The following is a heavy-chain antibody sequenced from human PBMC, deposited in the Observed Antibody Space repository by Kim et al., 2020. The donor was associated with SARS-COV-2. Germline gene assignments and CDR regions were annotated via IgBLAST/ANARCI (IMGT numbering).Heavy chain of an antibody. V-gene: IGHV1-46*01. CDR3: ARDRYYGSGDYYYYYGMDV. CDR2: INPSGGST. CDR1: GYTFTSYY. J-gene: IGHJ6*02. Sequence: ASVKVSCKASGYTFTSYYMHWVRQAPGQGLEWMGIINPSGGSTSYAQKFQGRVTMTRDTSTSTVYMELSSLRSEDTAVYYCARDRYYGSGDYYYYYGMDVWGQGTTVTVSS. D-gene: IGHD3-10*01.